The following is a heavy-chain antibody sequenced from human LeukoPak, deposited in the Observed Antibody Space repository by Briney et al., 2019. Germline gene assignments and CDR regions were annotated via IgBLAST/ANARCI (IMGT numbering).Heavy chain of an antibody. Sequence: PSETLSLTCAVHGGSFSGYYWSWIRQPPGKGLEWIGEINHSGSTNYNPSLKSRVTISVDKSKNQFSLKLTSVTAADTAVYYCARYSSTWPYWYFDLWGRGTLVTVSS. CDR1: GGSFSGYY. J-gene: IGHJ2*01. CDR2: INHSGST. D-gene: IGHD6-13*01. CDR3: ARYSSTWPYWYFDL. V-gene: IGHV4-34*01.